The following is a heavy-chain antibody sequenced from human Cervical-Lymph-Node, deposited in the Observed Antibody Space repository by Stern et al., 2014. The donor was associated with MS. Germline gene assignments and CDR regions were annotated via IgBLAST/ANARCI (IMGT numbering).Heavy chain of an antibody. V-gene: IGHV1-3*01. D-gene: IGHD3-22*01. Sequence: QMQLVQSGAEVKQPGASVRVSCKTSGYIFSQYAMHWVRQAPGQKLEWMGWINAANDKTKYSQKFQGRVTITSDTSASTAYMELSSLKSEDTAIYYCAKRGSSAYYYFDYWGQGTLVTVSS. J-gene: IGHJ4*02. CDR1: GYIFSQYA. CDR3: AKRGSSAYYYFDY. CDR2: INAANDKT.